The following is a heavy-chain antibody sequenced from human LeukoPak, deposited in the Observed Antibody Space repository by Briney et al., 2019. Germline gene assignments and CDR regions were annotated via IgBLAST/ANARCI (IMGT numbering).Heavy chain of an antibody. CDR1: GFTFSSYS. CDR3: ARDPPFIIETTFFDY. D-gene: IGHD1-20*01. Sequence: GGSLILSCSASGFTFSSYSMSWVRQAPGKGLAWVSSISTSSTHIYYADSVKGRFTISRDNAKNSLYLQMNSLRAEDTAVYYCARDPPFIIETTFFDYWGQGTLVTVSS. V-gene: IGHV3-21*01. CDR2: ISTSSTHI. J-gene: IGHJ4*02.